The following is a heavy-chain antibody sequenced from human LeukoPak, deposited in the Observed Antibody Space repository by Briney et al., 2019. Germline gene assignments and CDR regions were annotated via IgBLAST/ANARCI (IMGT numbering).Heavy chain of an antibody. V-gene: IGHV4-39*07. Sequence: SETLSLTCTVSGGSISSSSYYWGWIRQPPGKGLEWIGSIYYSGSTYYNPSLKSRVTISVDTSKNQFSLKLSSVTAADTAVYYCARGAPYYELTPFDYWGQGTLVTVSS. D-gene: IGHD3-22*01. CDR1: GGSISSSSYY. CDR2: IYYSGST. J-gene: IGHJ4*02. CDR3: ARGAPYYELTPFDY.